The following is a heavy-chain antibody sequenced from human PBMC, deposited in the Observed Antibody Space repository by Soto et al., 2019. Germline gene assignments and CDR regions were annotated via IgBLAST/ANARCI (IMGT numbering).Heavy chain of an antibody. CDR1: GFRFDDYA. Sequence: EVQLVESGGGLVQPGRSLRLACEGSGFRFDDYAVHWVRQAAGKGLEWVSGISRKRANIDYAESVKGRVTISRDNAKNSLYLQMNSLKPEHTALYYGVKDGHMFCSGINCYPHFDHWGQGTLVTVSS. D-gene: IGHD2-15*01. CDR3: VKDGHMFCSGINCYPHFDH. CDR2: ISRKRANI. J-gene: IGHJ4*02. V-gene: IGHV3-9*01.